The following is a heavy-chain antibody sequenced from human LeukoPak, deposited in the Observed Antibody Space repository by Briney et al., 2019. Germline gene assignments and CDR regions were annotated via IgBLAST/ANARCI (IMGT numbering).Heavy chain of an antibody. D-gene: IGHD1-14*01. CDR1: GGSISSYY. CDR2: IYTSGST. CDR3: AGRVESTGSFDL. V-gene: IGHV4-4*07. J-gene: IGHJ2*01. Sequence: SETLSLTCTVSGGSISSYYWSWIRQPAGKGLEWIGRIYTSGSTNYNPSLKSRDTMSVDTSKNQFSLKLSSVTAADTAVYHCAGRVESTGSFDLWGRGTLVTVSS.